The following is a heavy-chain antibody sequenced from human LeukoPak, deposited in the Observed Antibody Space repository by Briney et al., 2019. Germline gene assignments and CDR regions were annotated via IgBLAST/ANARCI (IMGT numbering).Heavy chain of an antibody. CDR1: GFTFDDYA. V-gene: IGHV3-9*01. Sequence: AGGSLRLSCAASGFTFDDYAMHWVRQAPGKGLEWVSGISWNSGSIGYADSVKGRFTISRDNSKNTLYLQMNSLRAEDTAVYYCADLIVVVPAAIRSGFWGQGTLVTVSS. CDR2: ISWNSGSI. D-gene: IGHD2-2*02. CDR3: ADLIVVVPAAIRSGF. J-gene: IGHJ4*02.